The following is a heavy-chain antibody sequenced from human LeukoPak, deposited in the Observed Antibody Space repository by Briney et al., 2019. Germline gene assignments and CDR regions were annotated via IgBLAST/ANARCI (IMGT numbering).Heavy chain of an antibody. CDR1: SGSITAIDNHY. CDR3: AGQQAWFGEWAFDY. Sequence: PSQTLSLTCSMSSGSITAIDNHYWGWIRQPPGNGLEWVGSINRGGHTYYNPPLDSRFTISVDTSKNQFSLMVTSVTAAATAVYYCAGQQAWFGEWAFDYWGPGTLVTVSS. CDR2: INRGGHT. J-gene: IGHJ4*02. D-gene: IGHD3-10*01. V-gene: IGHV4-39*01.